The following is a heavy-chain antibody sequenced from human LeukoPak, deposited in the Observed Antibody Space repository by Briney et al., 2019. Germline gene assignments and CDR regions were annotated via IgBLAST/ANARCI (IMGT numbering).Heavy chain of an antibody. CDR1: GFTFSSYS. CDR3: ASVEMATIVLDY. J-gene: IGHJ4*02. V-gene: IGHV3-21*01. D-gene: IGHD5-24*01. CDR2: ISSSSSYI. Sequence: GGSLRLSCAASGFTFSSYSMNWVRQAPGKGLEWVSSISSSSSYIYYADSVKGRFTISRDSAKNSLYLQMNSLRAEDTAVYYCASVEMATIVLDYWGQGTLVTASS.